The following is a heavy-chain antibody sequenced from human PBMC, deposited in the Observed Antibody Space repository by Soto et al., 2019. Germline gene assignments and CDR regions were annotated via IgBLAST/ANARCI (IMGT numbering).Heavy chain of an antibody. D-gene: IGHD5-18*01. Sequence: EVQLVESGGGLVQPGGSLRLSCAASGFSLSDYWMHWVRQAPGEGLVWLSRITRDGSSTNYADSVKGRFTISRDNAKNTLYLQVNSLRGEDTAVYYCARGGNGYYYFDYWGQGTLVTVSS. J-gene: IGHJ4*02. V-gene: IGHV3-74*01. CDR2: ITRDGSST. CDR3: ARGGNGYYYFDY. CDR1: GFSLSDYW.